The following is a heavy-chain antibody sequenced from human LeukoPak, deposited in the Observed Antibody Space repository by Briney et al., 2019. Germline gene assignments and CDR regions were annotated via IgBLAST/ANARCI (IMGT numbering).Heavy chain of an antibody. CDR3: AKGSRISVAANYFDP. CDR1: RLTFSIYA. V-gene: IGHV3-23*01. Sequence: GGSLRLSCAASRLTFSIYAMSWVRQAPGKGLEWVSTISGSGGSAYYADSMKGRFTISRDNSKNTLYLQMSSLRAEDTAVYYCAKGSRISVAANYFDPWGQGTLVTVSS. J-gene: IGHJ5*02. CDR2: ISGSGGSA. D-gene: IGHD6-19*01.